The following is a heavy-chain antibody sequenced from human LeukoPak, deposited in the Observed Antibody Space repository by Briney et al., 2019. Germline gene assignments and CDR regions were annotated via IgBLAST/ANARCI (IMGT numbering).Heavy chain of an antibody. V-gene: IGHV4-4*07. Sequence: SETLSLTCTVSGGSISSYYWSWIRQPAGKGLEWIGRIYISGSTNYNPSFKSRVTVSVDTSKNQFSLKLSSVTAADTAVYYCARDLYYDILTGYRLGVYYYYMDVWGKGTTVTISS. D-gene: IGHD3-9*01. CDR2: IYISGST. J-gene: IGHJ6*03. CDR3: ARDLYYDILTGYRLGVYYYYMDV. CDR1: GGSISSYY.